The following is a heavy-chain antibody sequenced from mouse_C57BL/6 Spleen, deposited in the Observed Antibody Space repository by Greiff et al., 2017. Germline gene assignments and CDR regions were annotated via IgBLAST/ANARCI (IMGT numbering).Heavy chain of an antibody. D-gene: IGHD1-1*01. J-gene: IGHJ1*03. CDR2: INPSSGYT. V-gene: IGHV1-7*01. CDR1: GYTFTSYW. Sequence: QVQLQQSGAELVKPGASVKLSCKASGYTFTSYWMPWVKQRPGQGLEWIGDINPSSGYTKYNQKFKDKATLTADTSSSTAYMQLSSLTSEDSAVYYCERYGSSHLYFDGWGTGTTVTVSS. CDR3: ERYGSSHLYFDG.